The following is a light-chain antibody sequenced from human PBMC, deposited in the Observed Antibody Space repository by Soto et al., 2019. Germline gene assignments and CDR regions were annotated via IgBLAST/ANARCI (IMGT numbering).Light chain of an antibody. J-gene: IGKJ1*01. CDR2: GAS. Sequence: EIVLTQSPGTLPLSPGEGATLSFRASQSVSSSLAWYQQKRGQAPRLLIHGASSRATGIPDRFSGSGSGTDFTLTISRLETEDFAVYYCQQYGGSPRTFCQGTKVEVK. CDR1: QSVSSS. CDR3: QQYGGSPRT. V-gene: IGKV3-20*01.